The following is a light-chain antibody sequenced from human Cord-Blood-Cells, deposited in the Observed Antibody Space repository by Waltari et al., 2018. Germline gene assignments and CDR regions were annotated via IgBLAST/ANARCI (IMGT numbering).Light chain of an antibody. CDR1: QSMCSY. Sequence: DIQMNQSPSSLSASVGDRITITCRASQSMCSYLNWYQQKPGKALKLLIYAASSLQSGVPSRFSGSGSGTDFTLTISSLQPEDFATYYCQQSYSTPLTFGGGTKVEIK. J-gene: IGKJ4*01. CDR2: AAS. CDR3: QQSYSTPLT. V-gene: IGKV1-39*01.